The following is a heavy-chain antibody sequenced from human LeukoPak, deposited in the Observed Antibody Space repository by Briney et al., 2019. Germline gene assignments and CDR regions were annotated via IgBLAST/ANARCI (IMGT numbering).Heavy chain of an antibody. Sequence: PSESLSHTCTVSGGYISSHYWSWIRQPPGKGLEWIGYIYYSGSTNYNPSLKSRVTISVDTSKNQFSLKLSSVTAADTAVYYCARERSTVNWFDPWGQGTLVTVSS. J-gene: IGHJ5*02. CDR2: IYYSGST. D-gene: IGHD4-17*01. CDR1: GGYISSHY. V-gene: IGHV4-59*11. CDR3: ARERSTVNWFDP.